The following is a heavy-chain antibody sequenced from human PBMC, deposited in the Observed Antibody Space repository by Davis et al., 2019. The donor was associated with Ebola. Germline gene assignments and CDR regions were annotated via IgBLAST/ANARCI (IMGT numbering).Heavy chain of an antibody. J-gene: IGHJ6*02. CDR1: GYSFSSYW. D-gene: IGHD2-15*01. CDR2: IHPGDSDT. CDR3: ARNSGGSLYYYYGMDV. V-gene: IGHV5-51*01. Sequence: GESLKISCKGSGYSFSSYWIGWVRQMPGKGLEWMGIIHPGDSDTRYSPSFQGQVTISADKSISTAYLQWSSLKASDTAMYYCARNSGGSLYYYYGMDVWGQGTTVTVSS.